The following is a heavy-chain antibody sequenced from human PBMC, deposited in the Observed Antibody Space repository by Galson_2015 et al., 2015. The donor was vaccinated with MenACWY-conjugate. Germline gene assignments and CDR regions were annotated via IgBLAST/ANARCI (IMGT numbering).Heavy chain of an antibody. CDR1: GFTFSSSA. D-gene: IGHD5-12*01. J-gene: IGHJ4*02. CDR2: ISGSGGRT. V-gene: IGHV3-23*01. CDR3: AKVSSGYESFDY. Sequence: SLRLSCAASGFTFSSSALSWVRQAPGKGLEWVSTISGSGGRTYYPDSVKGRFTISRDNSKNTLYLQMNSLRAEDTAIYYCAKVSSGYESFDYWGQGALVTVSS.